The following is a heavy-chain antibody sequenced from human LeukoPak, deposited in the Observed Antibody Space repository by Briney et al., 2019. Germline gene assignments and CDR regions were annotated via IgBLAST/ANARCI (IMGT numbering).Heavy chain of an antibody. D-gene: IGHD3-3*02. Sequence: SVKVSCKASGYTFTSYGISWVRQAPGQGLEWMGRIIPILGIANYAQKFQGRVTITADKSTSTAYMELSSLRSEDTAVYYCAAPFRFSDAFDIWGQGTMVTVSS. V-gene: IGHV1-69*04. J-gene: IGHJ3*02. CDR1: GYTFTSYG. CDR2: IIPILGIA. CDR3: AAPFRFSDAFDI.